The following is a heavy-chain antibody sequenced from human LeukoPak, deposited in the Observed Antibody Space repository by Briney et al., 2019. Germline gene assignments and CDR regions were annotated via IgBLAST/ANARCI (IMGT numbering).Heavy chain of an antibody. D-gene: IGHD6-13*01. J-gene: IGHJ4*02. CDR1: GGSMTPYH. Sequence: SETLSLTCTVSGGSMTPYHWTWIRQPAGKGLEWIGRLHISGNKNYNPSLKGRVTISLDTSNNQFSLEMTSVTAADTAVYFCARDPLRSSFDSWGRGILVTVSS. V-gene: IGHV4-4*07. CDR2: LHISGNK. CDR3: ARDPLRSSFDS.